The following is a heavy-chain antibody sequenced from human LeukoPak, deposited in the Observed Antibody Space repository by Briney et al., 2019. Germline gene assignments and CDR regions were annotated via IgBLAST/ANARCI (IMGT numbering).Heavy chain of an antibody. J-gene: IGHJ4*02. CDR1: GYIFTNYW. Sequence: EALKISCKGSGYIFTNYWIGWVRQMPGKGVGWMGIIHPVDSDTRYSTSFQGQVTISADKSINAAYLQWSSLKASDTAMYYCARLQSGQWLLFDYWGQGTLVTVSS. D-gene: IGHD6-19*01. V-gene: IGHV5-51*01. CDR2: IHPVDSDT. CDR3: ARLQSGQWLLFDY.